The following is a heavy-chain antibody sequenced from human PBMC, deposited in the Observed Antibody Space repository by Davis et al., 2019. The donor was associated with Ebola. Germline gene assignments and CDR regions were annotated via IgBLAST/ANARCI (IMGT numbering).Heavy chain of an antibody. Sequence: PGGSLRLSCAASGFTFSSYAMSWVRQAPGKGLEWVSAISGSGGSTYYADSVKGRFTISRDNSKNTLYLQMNSLRAEDTAVYYCTRERGWAMTTLDFDYWGQGTLVTVSS. CDR2: ISGSGGST. CDR1: GFTFSSYA. V-gene: IGHV3-23*01. CDR3: TRERGWAMTTLDFDY. J-gene: IGHJ4*02. D-gene: IGHD2-2*01.